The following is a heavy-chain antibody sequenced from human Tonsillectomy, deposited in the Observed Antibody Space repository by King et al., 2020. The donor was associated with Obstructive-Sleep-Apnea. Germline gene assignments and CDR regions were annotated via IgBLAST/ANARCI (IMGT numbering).Heavy chain of an antibody. CDR3: ARGGDGYNSYYFDY. D-gene: IGHD5-24*01. CDR1: GGSISSGGYY. J-gene: IGHJ4*02. CDR2: IYYSGST. V-gene: IGHV4-31*03. Sequence: VQLQESGPGLVKPSQTLSLTCTVSGGSISSGGYYWSWIRQHPRKGLEWIGYIYYSGSTYYNPSLKSRVTISVDTSKNQFSLKLSSVTAADTAVYYCARGGDGYNSYYFDYWGQGTLVTVSS.